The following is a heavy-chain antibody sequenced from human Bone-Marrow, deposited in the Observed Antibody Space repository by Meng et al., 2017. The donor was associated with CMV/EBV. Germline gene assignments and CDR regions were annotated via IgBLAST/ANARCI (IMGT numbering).Heavy chain of an antibody. Sequence: GEYLKIYCAASGFTVSSNYMSWVRQAPGKGLEWVSVIYSGGSTYYADSVKGRFTISRDNSKNTLYLQMNSLRAEDTAVYYCARDDIVVVPAATPHVPTYYYYGMDVWGQGTTVTVSS. V-gene: IGHV3-53*01. CDR3: ARDDIVVVPAATPHVPTYYYYGMDV. CDR1: GFTVSSNY. J-gene: IGHJ6*02. D-gene: IGHD2-2*01. CDR2: IYSGGST.